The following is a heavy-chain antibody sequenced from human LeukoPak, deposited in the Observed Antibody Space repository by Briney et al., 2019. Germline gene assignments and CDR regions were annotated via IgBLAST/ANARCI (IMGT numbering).Heavy chain of an antibody. CDR1: GFTFSTYE. CDR2: ISTSGSTI. J-gene: IGHJ4*02. CDR3: ASSRGGINQFDY. Sequence: GGSLRLSCAVSGFTFSTYEMNWVRQAPGKGLEWVSYISTSGSTIYYADSVKGRFTISRDGSSSTLHLQMNNLRAEDTAVYYCASSRGGINQFDYWGQGSLVTVSS. V-gene: IGHV3-48*03. D-gene: IGHD3-10*01.